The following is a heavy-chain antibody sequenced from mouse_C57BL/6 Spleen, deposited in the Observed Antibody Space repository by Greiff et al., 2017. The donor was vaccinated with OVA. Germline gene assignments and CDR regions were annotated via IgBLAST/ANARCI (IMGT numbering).Heavy chain of an antibody. Sequence: EVQLQESGPELVKPGASVKISCKASGYSFTDYNMNWVKQSNGKSLEWIGVINPDYGTTSYNQKFKGKTTVTVDQSTSTAYMKLNSLTSEDAAVYYCARSEVYFEYWGQGTTLTVSS. CDR3: ARSEVYFEY. J-gene: IGHJ2*01. CDR2: INPDYGTT. CDR1: GYSFTDYN. V-gene: IGHV1-39*01.